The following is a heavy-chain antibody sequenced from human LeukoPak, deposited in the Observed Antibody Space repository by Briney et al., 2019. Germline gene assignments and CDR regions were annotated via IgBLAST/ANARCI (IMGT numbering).Heavy chain of an antibody. CDR1: GFTFDDYG. CDR2: ITNSGGSI. Sequence: GGSLRLSCAASGFTFDDYGMSWVRQAPGKGLEYVSAITNSGGSINYADSVRGRFTISRDNSKNTLNLQMSSLRGEDTAVYYCVKGSTSAWFGDNWGRGTLVTVSS. J-gene: IGHJ4*02. V-gene: IGHV3-64D*06. D-gene: IGHD3-10*01. CDR3: VKGSTSAWFGDN.